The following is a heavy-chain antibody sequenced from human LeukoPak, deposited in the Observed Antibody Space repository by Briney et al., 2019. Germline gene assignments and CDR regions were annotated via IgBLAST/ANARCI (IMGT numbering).Heavy chain of an antibody. CDR2: IYPGDSDT. D-gene: IGHD3-22*01. CDR3: ATTYYYDSSGYPYYFDY. Sequence: GESLKISCKGSGYNFTSYWIGWVRQMPGKGLEWMGIIYPGDSDTRYSPSFQGQVTISADKSISTAYLQWSSLKASDTAMYYCATTYYYDSSGYPYYFDYWGQGTLVSVSS. J-gene: IGHJ4*02. V-gene: IGHV5-51*01. CDR1: GYNFTSYW.